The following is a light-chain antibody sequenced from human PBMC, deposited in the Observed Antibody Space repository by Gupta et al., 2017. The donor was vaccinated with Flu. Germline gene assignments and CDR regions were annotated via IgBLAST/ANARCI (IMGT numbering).Light chain of an antibody. CDR3: AAWDDSRSGRL. J-gene: IGLJ3*02. V-gene: IGLV1-47*01. CDR1: SSNIGSNY. CDR2: RND. Sequence: QSVVTQPLSASVTPGQGVTIACFGGSSNIGSNYVYCYHHLPGPAPKLLIYRNDQRPSGVPARFSGSKSGTSASLAIIGLRAEDEAYYYCAAWDDSRSGRLFGGGTKLTVL.